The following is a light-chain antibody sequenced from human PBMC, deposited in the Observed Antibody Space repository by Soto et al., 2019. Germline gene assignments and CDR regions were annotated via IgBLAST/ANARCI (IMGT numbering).Light chain of an antibody. CDR2: GAS. J-gene: IGKJ2*01. V-gene: IGKV3-15*01. CDR3: QQYTHWAYMYT. Sequence: EIVLTQSPATLSVSPGQSATLSCRTSQSLTNNLAWYQQRPGQAPRLLIYGASTRATGIPARFSGSGSGAEFTLIISNQEYEDFAVYYGQQYTHWAYMYTFGQGTKLEIK. CDR1: QSLTNN.